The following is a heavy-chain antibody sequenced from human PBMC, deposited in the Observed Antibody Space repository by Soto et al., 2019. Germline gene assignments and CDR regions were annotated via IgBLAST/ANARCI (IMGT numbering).Heavy chain of an antibody. CDR1: GFTFSSYS. CDR2: ISGSGGST. CDR3: AKGGGSCHH. J-gene: IGHJ5*02. V-gene: IGHV3-23*01. D-gene: IGHD2-15*01. Sequence: GSLRLSCSASGFTFSSYSMSWVRQAPGKGLELVSAISGSGGSTYYADSVKGRFTISRDNSKNTLYLQMNSLRAEDTAVYYCAKGGGSCHHWGQGTLVTVSS.